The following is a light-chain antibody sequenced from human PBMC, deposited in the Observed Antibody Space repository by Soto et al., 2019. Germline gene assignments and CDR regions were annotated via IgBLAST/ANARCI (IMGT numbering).Light chain of an antibody. CDR1: QDISNY. Sequence: DIQMTQSPSSLSASVGDRVTITCQASQDISNYLNWYQQKPGKAPKLLIYDASNLETGVPSRFSGSGSGTDFTFTISSLQPEDIAVYYCQQYNNWLTWTFGQGTKVEIK. V-gene: IGKV1-33*01. CDR3: QQYNNWLTWT. J-gene: IGKJ1*01. CDR2: DAS.